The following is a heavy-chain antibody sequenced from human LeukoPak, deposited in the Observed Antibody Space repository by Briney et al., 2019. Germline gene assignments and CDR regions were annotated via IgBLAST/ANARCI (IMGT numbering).Heavy chain of an antibody. CDR3: ARSEYINWYFDL. D-gene: IGHD6-6*01. V-gene: IGHV1-46*01. CDR2: INPSGGST. CDR1: GYTFTSYY. J-gene: IGHJ2*01. Sequence: GASVTVSCKASGYTFTSYYMHWVRQAPGQGLEWMGIINPSGGSTSYAQKFQGRVTMTRDMSTSTVYMELSSLRSEDTAVYYCARSEYINWYFDLWGRGTLVTVSS.